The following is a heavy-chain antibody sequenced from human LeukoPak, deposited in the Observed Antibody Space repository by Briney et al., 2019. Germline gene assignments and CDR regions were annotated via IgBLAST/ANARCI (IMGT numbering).Heavy chain of an antibody. CDR3: AKEDRHSGNYPDH. D-gene: IGHD1-26*01. CDR2: ISGNSDST. CDR1: RFTFSNYA. V-gene: IGHV3-23*01. J-gene: IGHJ4*02. Sequence: GGSLRLSCVASRFTFSNYAMTWVRQAPGKGLEWVSTISGNSDSTYYADSVKGRFTISRDNSKNTLYLQMNSLRAEDTAIYYCAKEDRHSGNYPDHWGQGTLVTVSS.